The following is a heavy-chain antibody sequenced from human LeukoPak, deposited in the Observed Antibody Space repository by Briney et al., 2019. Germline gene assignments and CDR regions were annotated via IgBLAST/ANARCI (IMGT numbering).Heavy chain of an antibody. CDR1: GFTFTDYW. CDR2: IRQDGGEK. Sequence: GGSLRLSCTVSGFTFTDYWMNWVSQAPGKGMERVASIRQDGGEKTYVDSVRGRFTISRDKTKNSLYLQMSSLRAEDTAVYYCARDGTAAGLYFDLWGQGTLVTVSS. V-gene: IGHV3-7*01. D-gene: IGHD6-13*01. CDR3: ARDGTAAGLYFDL. J-gene: IGHJ4*01.